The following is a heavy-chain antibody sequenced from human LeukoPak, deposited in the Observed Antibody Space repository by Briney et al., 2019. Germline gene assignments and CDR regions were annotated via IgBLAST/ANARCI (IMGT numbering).Heavy chain of an antibody. CDR3: ARDSQWLVPEYFQH. J-gene: IGHJ1*01. CDR1: GGSFSGYY. V-gene: IGHV4-34*01. Sequence: SETLSLTCAVYGGSFSGYYWSWIRQPPGKGLEWIGEINHSGSTNYNPSLKSRVTMSVDTSKNQFSLKLSSVTAADTAVYYCARDSQWLVPEYFQHWGQGTLVTVSS. CDR2: INHSGST. D-gene: IGHD6-19*01.